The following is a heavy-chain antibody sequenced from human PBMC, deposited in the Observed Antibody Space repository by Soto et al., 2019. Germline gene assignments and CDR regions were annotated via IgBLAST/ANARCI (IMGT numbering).Heavy chain of an antibody. J-gene: IGHJ1*01. CDR3: AQDAYRLGELWGYIQI. Sequence: GGSLRLSCGTSGLMFGDYAMHWVRQAPGKGLEWVSGINWNGVNKGYADSVLGRFTISRDNAKKSLYLEMNYLRPEDTALYFCAQDAYRLGELWGYIQIWGQGTPVT. CDR1: GLMFGDYA. CDR2: INWNGVNK. V-gene: IGHV3-9*01. D-gene: IGHD3-16*01.